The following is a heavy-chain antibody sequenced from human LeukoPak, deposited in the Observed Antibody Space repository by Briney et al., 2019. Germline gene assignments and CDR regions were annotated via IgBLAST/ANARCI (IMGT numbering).Heavy chain of an antibody. CDR2: IYYSGST. CDR3: ARAAAARPRWFDP. D-gene: IGHD6-6*01. Sequence: PSETLSLTCTVSGGSISSYYWSWIRQPPGKGLEWIGYIYYSGSTNYNPSLKSRVTISVDTSKNQFSLKLSSVTAADTAVYYCARAAAARPRWFDPWGQGTLVTVSS. J-gene: IGHJ5*02. V-gene: IGHV4-59*08. CDR1: GGSISSYY.